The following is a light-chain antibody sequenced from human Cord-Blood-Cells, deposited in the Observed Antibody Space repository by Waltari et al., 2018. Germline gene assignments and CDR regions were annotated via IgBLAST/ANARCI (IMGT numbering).Light chain of an antibody. CDR2: GAS. Sequence: EIVLTQSPGTLSLSPGEIATLSCRASQSGSSSYVAWYQQKPGQTPRLLFYGASSRATGIPYRFSGSGAGTDVSLTISRLEHEDVAVYYCQQYGSSPYSFGQGTKLEIK. CDR3: QQYGSSPYS. CDR1: QSGSSSY. J-gene: IGKJ2*03. V-gene: IGKV3-20*01.